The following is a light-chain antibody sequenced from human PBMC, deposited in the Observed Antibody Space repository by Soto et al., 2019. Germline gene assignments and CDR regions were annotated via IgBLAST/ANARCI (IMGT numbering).Light chain of an antibody. CDR3: QQYDTSPPST. CDR1: QSVSSSY. Sequence: EIVLTQSPGTLSWSPGERATLSCRASQSVSSSYLAWYQQKPGQAPRLLINGASSRATGIPDRFSGSGSGTDFTLTISRLEPEDFAVYYCQQYDTSPPSTFGQGTRLEIK. CDR2: GAS. J-gene: IGKJ5*01. V-gene: IGKV3-20*01.